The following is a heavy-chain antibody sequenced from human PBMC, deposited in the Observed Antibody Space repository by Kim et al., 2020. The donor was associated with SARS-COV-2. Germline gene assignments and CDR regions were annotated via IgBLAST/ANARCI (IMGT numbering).Heavy chain of an antibody. D-gene: IGHD2-2*01. Sequence: SETLSLTCTVSGGSISSSSYYWGWIRQPPGKGLEWIGSIYYSGSTYYNPSLKSRVTISVDTSKKQFSLKLSSVTAADTAVYYCVRDIGRGYAVRGYFDYWGQGTLVTVSS. V-gene: IGHV4-39*07. CDR2: IYYSGST. CDR3: VRDIGRGYAVRGYFDY. J-gene: IGHJ4*02. CDR1: GGSISSSSYY.